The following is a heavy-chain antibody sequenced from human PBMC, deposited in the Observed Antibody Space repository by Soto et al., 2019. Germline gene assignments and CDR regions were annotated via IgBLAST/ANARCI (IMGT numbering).Heavy chain of an antibody. CDR3: ARVAYDSLTGYYNPYYFDY. D-gene: IGHD3-9*01. CDR2: ISGSNSFA. Sequence: QVQLVESGGGLVKPGGSLRLACAASGFTFSDYYVSWIRQAPGKGLEWVSYISGSNSFANYADSVKGRFTISRDNAKNTLYRQMNSLRAEDTAVYYCARVAYDSLTGYYNPYYFDYWGQGTLVTVSS. V-gene: IGHV3-11*05. J-gene: IGHJ4*02. CDR1: GFTFSDYY.